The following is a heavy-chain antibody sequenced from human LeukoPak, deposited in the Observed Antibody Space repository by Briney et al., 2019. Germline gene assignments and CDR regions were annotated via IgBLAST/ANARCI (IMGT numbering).Heavy chain of an antibody. Sequence: SQTLSLTCAISGDSVSSNSAAWNRIRQPPSRGLEWLGRTYFRSKWSNDYAVSVESRITINADTSKNQFSLQLNSVTPEDTAVYYCTRAGYSSTWYVGFFDYWGQGTLVTVSS. J-gene: IGHJ4*02. CDR3: TRAGYSSTWYVGFFDY. V-gene: IGHV6-1*01. D-gene: IGHD6-13*01. CDR2: TYFRSKWSN. CDR1: GDSVSSNSAA.